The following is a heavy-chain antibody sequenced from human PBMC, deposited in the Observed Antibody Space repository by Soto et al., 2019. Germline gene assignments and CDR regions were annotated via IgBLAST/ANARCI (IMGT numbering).Heavy chain of an antibody. Sequence: PSETLSLTCTVSGASISRGGSYWSWIRQHPGKGLEWIGYIYNSGSTYYNPSLKSRLTISPDTSNNQFSLKLSSVTAADTAVYHCARANYGGNYIDYWGQGTLVTVSS. CDR2: IYNSGST. CDR1: GASISRGGSY. D-gene: IGHD2-15*01. CDR3: ARANYGGNYIDY. J-gene: IGHJ4*02. V-gene: IGHV4-31*03.